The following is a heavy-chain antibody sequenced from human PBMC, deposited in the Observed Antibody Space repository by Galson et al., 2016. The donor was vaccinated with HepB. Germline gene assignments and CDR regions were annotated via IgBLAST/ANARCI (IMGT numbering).Heavy chain of an antibody. Sequence: SLRLSCAASGFTFSGYGMHWVRQAPGKGLEWVAVISYDGSNKYYADSVKGRFTISRDNSKKTLYLQMYNVKAEDTAVYYCARDRPRISYYNFDVWGGGTTVTVS. J-gene: IGHJ6*03. CDR3: ARDRPRISYYNFDV. CDR2: ISYDGSNK. V-gene: IGHV3-33*05. D-gene: IGHD3-10*01. CDR1: GFTFSGYG.